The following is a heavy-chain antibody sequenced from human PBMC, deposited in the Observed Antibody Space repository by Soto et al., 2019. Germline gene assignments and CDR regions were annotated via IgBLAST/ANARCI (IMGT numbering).Heavy chain of an antibody. Sequence: QVQLQESGPGLVKPSETLSLTCTVSGGSISSYYWSWIRQPPGKGLEWIGYIYYSGSTNYNPSLNSRVTISVDTSKNQFSLKLSSVTAADTAAYYCARAGRRYCSSTSCSGVDYWGQGTLVTVSS. J-gene: IGHJ4*02. CDR2: IYYSGST. CDR1: GGSISSYY. D-gene: IGHD2-2*01. V-gene: IGHV4-59*01. CDR3: ARAGRRYCSSTSCSGVDY.